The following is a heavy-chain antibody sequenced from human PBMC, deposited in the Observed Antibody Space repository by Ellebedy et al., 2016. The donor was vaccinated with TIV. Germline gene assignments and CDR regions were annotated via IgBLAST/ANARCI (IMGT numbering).Heavy chain of an antibody. D-gene: IGHD6-13*01. CDR2: INAGNGNT. CDR1: RYTFTSYA. Sequence: ASVKVSXKASRYTFTSYAMHWVRQAPGQRLEWMGWINAGNGNTKYSQRFQGRITIARDTSASTAYMDLTSLTSEDTAVYYCARGGFSSTWYYFDYWGQGTLVTVSS. V-gene: IGHV1-3*01. CDR3: ARGGFSSTWYYFDY. J-gene: IGHJ4*02.